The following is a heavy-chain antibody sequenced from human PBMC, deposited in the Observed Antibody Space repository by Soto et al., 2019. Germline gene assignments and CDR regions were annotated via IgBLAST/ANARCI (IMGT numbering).Heavy chain of an antibody. V-gene: IGHV1-69*12. CDR2: IIPIFGTA. D-gene: IGHD4-17*01. Sequence: QVQLVQSGAEVKKPGSSVKVSCKASGGTFSSYAISWVRQAPGQGLEWMGGIIPIFGTANYAQKFQGRVTITADESTSTAYMELSSLRSEDTAVYYCARESVGDYGGNRGYFDLWGRGTLVTVSS. J-gene: IGHJ2*01. CDR3: ARESVGDYGGNRGYFDL. CDR1: GGTFSSYA.